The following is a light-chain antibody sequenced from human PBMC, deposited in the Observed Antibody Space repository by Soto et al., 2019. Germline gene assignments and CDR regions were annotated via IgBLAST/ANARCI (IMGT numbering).Light chain of an antibody. J-gene: IGKJ1*01. CDR3: QQRSNWPWP. CDR1: RSVSNF. Sequence: EIVLTQSPATLSLSPGERATLSCRASRSVSNFLAWYQQKPGQAPRLLISDASNSATVIPGRFSGRGSGTDFSLTIRSLEPEDCAVYYCQQRSNWPWPFGQGTKVEIK. CDR2: DAS. V-gene: IGKV3-11*01.